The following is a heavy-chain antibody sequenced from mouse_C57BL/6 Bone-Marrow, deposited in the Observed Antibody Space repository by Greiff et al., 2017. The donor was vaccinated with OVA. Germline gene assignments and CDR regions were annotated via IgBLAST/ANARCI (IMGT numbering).Heavy chain of an antibody. D-gene: IGHD2-4*01. J-gene: IGHJ1*03. CDR1: GYSITSGYY. CDR3: ARVDFYYDYEWYFGV. Sequence: EVQLQESGPGLVKPSQSLSLTCSVTGYSITSGYYWNWIRQFPGNKLEWMCYISYDGSNNYNPSLKNRISITRDTAKNQFFLKLNSVTTEDTATYYCARVDFYYDYEWYFGVWGTGTTVTVSS. V-gene: IGHV3-6*01. CDR2: ISYDGSN.